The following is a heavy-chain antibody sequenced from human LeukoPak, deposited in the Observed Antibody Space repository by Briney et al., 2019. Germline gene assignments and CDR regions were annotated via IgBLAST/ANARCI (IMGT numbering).Heavy chain of an antibody. CDR3: AKVGTYCSGGSCYYYGMDV. CDR2: ISGSGGST. Sequence: TGGSLRLSCAASGFTFSSYSMNWVRQAPGKGLEWVSAISGSGGSTYYADSVKGRFTISRDNSKNTLYLQMNSLRAEDTAVYYCAKVGTYCSGGSCYYYGMDVWGQGTTVTVSS. CDR1: GFTFSSYS. D-gene: IGHD2-15*01. V-gene: IGHV3-23*01. J-gene: IGHJ6*02.